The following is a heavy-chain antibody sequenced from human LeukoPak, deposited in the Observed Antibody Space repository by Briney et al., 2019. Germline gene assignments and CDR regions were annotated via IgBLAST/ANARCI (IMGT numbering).Heavy chain of an antibody. CDR3: AKDGYVSWAYQLSHFDY. Sequence: GGSLRLSCAASAFTFSSYTMSWVHQAQGKGLEWVSAISNSGGSTYYADSVKGRFTISRDNSKNTLYLQMNSLRAEDTAVYYCAKDGYVSWAYQLSHFDYWGQGTLVTVSS. J-gene: IGHJ4*02. D-gene: IGHD2-2*03. V-gene: IGHV3-23*01. CDR2: ISNSGGST. CDR1: AFTFSSYT.